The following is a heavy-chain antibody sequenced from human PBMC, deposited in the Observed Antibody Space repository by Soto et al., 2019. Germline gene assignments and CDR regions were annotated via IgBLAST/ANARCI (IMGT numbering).Heavy chain of an antibody. J-gene: IGHJ5*02. CDR2: IYYSGST. CDR1: GGSISSGGYY. V-gene: IGHV4-31*03. CDR3: ARETKLAAKGYSSSSDWFDP. D-gene: IGHD6-6*01. Sequence: SETLSLTCTVSGGSISSGGYYWSWIRQHPGKGLEWIGYIYYSGSTYYNPSLKSRVTISVDTSKNQFSLKLSSVTAADTAVYYCARETKLAAKGYSSSSDWFDPWGQGTLVTVSS.